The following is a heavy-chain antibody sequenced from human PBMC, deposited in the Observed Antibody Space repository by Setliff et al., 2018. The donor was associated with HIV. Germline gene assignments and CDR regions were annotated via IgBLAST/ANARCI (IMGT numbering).Heavy chain of an antibody. D-gene: IGHD1-26*01. J-gene: IGHJ4*02. CDR3: ARDRRDDYYLTAYFDS. Sequence: SETLSLTCAVSGGSVSSSRSFWGWIRQSPGKGLEWIGSIYFSGSVFYNPSLNSRVIISIDTSRNQFSLKLSSVTGADTAVYYCARDRRDDYYLTAYFDSLGQGTLVTVSS. CDR1: GGSVSSSRSF. V-gene: IGHV4-39*07. CDR2: IYFSGSV.